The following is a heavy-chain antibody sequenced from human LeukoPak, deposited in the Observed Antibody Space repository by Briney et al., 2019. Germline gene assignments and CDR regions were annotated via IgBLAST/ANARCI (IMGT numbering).Heavy chain of an antibody. CDR2: IYSGGST. CDR1: GFTFSSYG. Sequence: PGGSLRLSCAASGFTFSSYGMYWFRRAPGKGLEWVSVIYSGGSTYYADSVKGRFTISRDNSKNTLYLQMNSLRAEDTAVYYCAGDFPPGYWGQGTLVTVSS. V-gene: IGHV3-53*01. J-gene: IGHJ4*02. CDR3: AGDFPPGY. D-gene: IGHD3-10*01.